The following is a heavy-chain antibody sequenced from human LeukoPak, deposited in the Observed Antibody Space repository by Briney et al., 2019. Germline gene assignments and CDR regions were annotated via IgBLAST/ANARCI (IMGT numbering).Heavy chain of an antibody. J-gene: IGHJ4*02. Sequence: GGSLRLSCAASGFTFSSYSMNWVRQAPGKGLEWVSSISSSSSYIYYADSVKGRFTISRDNAKNSLYLQMNSLRAEDTAVYYCARDLYDSSGYPRDYFDYWGQGTLVTVSS. CDR3: ARDLYDSSGYPRDYFDY. V-gene: IGHV3-21*01. CDR1: GFTFSSYS. CDR2: ISSSSSYI. D-gene: IGHD3-22*01.